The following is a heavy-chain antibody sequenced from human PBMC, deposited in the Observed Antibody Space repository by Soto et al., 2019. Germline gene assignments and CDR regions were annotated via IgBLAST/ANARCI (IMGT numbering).Heavy chain of an antibody. V-gene: IGHV1-69*13. CDR3: ARDNSGSSHAFDI. J-gene: IGHJ3*02. D-gene: IGHD1-26*01. CDR2: IIPIFGTA. Sequence: SVKVSCKASGGTFSIYAISWVRQAPGQGLEWMGGIIPIFGTANYAQKFQGRVTITADESTSTAYMELSSLRSEDTAVYYCARDNSGSSHAFDIWGQGTMVTVSS. CDR1: GGTFSIYA.